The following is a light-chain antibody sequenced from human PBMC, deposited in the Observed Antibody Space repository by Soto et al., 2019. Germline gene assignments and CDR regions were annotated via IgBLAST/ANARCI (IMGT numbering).Light chain of an antibody. Sequence: QSVLTQPASVSGSPGQSITISCTGTSSDVGGYNYVSWYQQHPGKAPKFMIYDVSNRPSGFSNRFSGSKSGNTASLTISGLQAEDDADYYSTSYTTSNTRQIVFGTGTKVTVL. J-gene: IGLJ1*01. CDR3: TSYTTSNTRQIV. CDR1: SSDVGGYNY. V-gene: IGLV2-14*01. CDR2: DVS.